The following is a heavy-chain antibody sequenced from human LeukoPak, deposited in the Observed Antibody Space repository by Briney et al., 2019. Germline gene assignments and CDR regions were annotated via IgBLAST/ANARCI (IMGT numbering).Heavy chain of an antibody. J-gene: IGHJ5*02. CDR3: ARDRPLLSGWSWFDP. D-gene: IGHD6-19*01. Sequence: SETLSLTCAVSGYSISSGYYWGWIRQPPGKGLEWIGTIYYSGTTFYNPSLKSRVTMSLDTSKNQFSLKLTSVTAAGTAVYYCARDRPLLSGWSWFDPWGQGTLVTVYS. V-gene: IGHV4-38-2*02. CDR2: IYYSGTT. CDR1: GYSISSGYY.